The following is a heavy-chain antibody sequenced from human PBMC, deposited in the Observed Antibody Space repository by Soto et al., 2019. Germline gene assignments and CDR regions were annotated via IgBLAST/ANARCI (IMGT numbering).Heavy chain of an antibody. CDR2: IYYSGSR. CDR3: ALHPTRGYSTSAERCDY. Sequence: SETLSLTCTVAGGSMRRSGYYWGWCRQPQGKGLEYIASIYYSGSRYYSPSLMSRLTLSIDTSTNHFSLKMPSVTAADPAMYYSALHPTRGYSTSAERCDYWGQETLVAVSS. CDR1: GGSMRRSGYY. V-gene: IGHV4-39*02. D-gene: IGHD6-25*01. J-gene: IGHJ4*02.